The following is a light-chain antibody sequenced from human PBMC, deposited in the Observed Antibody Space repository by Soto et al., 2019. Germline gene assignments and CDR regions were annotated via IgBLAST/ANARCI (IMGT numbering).Light chain of an antibody. V-gene: IGLV1-47*01. Sequence: QAVVTQPPSASGTPGQRVTLTCSGSSSNIEVNYVYWYQQVPGTAPRLLIYRNHQRPSGVPDRFSGSKSAASASLPISALGSGIGGFYYFTVGDDGLWGRLSGGGT. J-gene: IGLJ2*01. CDR3: TVGDDGLWGRL. CDR2: RNH. CDR1: SSNIEVNY.